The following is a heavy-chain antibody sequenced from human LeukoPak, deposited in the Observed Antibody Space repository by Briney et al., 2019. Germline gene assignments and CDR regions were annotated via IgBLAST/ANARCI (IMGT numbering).Heavy chain of an antibody. D-gene: IGHD1-26*01. CDR3: AKVSKWELLIIDY. J-gene: IGHJ4*02. CDR1: GFTFSSNG. V-gene: IGHV3-30*02. CDR2: IQYDGSKK. Sequence: PGGSLRLSCVASGFTFSSNGMHWVRQAPGKGLEWVTFIQYDGSKKYYADSVKGRFTISRDNSKNTLYLQMNSLRAEDTAVYYCAKVSKWELLIIDYWGQGTLVTVSS.